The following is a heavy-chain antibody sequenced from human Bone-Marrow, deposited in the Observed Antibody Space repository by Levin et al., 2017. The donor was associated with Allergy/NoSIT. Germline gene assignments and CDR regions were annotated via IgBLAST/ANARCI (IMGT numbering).Heavy chain of an antibody. J-gene: IGHJ5*02. CDR2: INHSGST. CDR3: ASTTLGGEGWFDP. D-gene: IGHD1-26*01. CDR1: GGSFSGYY. V-gene: IGHV4-34*01. Sequence: SQTLSLPCAVYGGSFSGYYWSWIRQPPGKGLEWIGEINHSGSTNYNPSLKSRVTISVDTSKNQFSLKLSSVTAADTAVYYCASTTLGGEGWFDPWGQGTLVTVSS.